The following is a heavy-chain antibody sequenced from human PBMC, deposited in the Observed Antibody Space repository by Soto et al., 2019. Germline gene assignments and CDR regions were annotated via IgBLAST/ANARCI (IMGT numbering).Heavy chain of an antibody. CDR3: ARGDFDS. Sequence: EVQLVESGGGLIQPGGSLRLSCAASEITVATNYMSRVRQAPGKGLEWVSIISSGGKTYYADSVKGRFTISRDNRKNTLFLQMNSLSAEDTAVYFCARGDFDSWGQGTLVTVSS. J-gene: IGHJ5*01. CDR1: EITVATNY. V-gene: IGHV3-53*01. CDR2: ISSGGKT.